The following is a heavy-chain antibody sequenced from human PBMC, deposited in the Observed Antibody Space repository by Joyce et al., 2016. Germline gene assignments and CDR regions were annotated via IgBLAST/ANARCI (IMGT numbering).Heavy chain of an antibody. V-gene: IGHV3-66*02. D-gene: IGHD2-21*01. CDR2: MNSGGNT. CDR1: GFSVSSKG. J-gene: IGHJ5*02. CDR3: ARAISVEERA. Sequence: EVQLVESGGGLVQPGDSLRLSCAASGFSVSSKGMHWVRQAPGTGREWVSHMNSGGNTYYGDSVKGRFTISRDNSKNTLYLQMNSLRAEDTAVYYCARAISVEERAWGQGTLVTVSS.